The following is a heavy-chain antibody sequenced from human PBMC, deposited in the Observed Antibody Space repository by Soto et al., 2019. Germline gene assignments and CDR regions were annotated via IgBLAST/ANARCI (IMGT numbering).Heavy chain of an antibody. V-gene: IGHV4-30-2*01. CDR2: IYHSGST. J-gene: IGHJ4*02. CDR3: ARVTTDRSFDY. CDR1: GGSISSGGYS. Sequence: SETLSLTCAVSGGSISSGGYSWSWIRQPPGKGLEWIGYIYHSGSTYYNPSLKSRGTISVDRSKNQFSLKLSSVTAADTAAYYCARVTTDRSFDYWGQGTLVTCPQ.